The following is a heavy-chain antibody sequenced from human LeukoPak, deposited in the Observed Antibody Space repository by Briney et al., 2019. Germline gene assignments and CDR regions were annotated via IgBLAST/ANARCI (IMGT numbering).Heavy chain of an antibody. CDR1: GGSFSGYY. Sequence: SETLSLTCAVYGGSFSGYYWSWIRQPPGKGLEWIGEINHSGSTNYNPSLKSRVIISVDTSKNQFSLKLSSVTAADTAVYYCARHVYSTSWTYYYYYMDVWGKGTTVTISS. J-gene: IGHJ6*03. CDR3: ARHVYSTSWTYYYYYMDV. CDR2: INHSGST. D-gene: IGHD6-13*01. V-gene: IGHV4-34*01.